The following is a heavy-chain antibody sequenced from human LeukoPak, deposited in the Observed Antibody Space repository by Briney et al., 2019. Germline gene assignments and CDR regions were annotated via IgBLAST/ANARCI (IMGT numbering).Heavy chain of an antibody. V-gene: IGHV4-4*02. CDR2: ISLRGYT. Sequence: SETLSLTCAVSGGSIGSSEWWSWVRQPPGKGLEWIGEISLRGYTNYKPSLNSRVTISADQSRNQLSLKLTSVTAADTAIYYCARTARLPNSWGQGTLVTVSS. CDR1: GGSIGSSEW. J-gene: IGHJ4*02. CDR3: ARTARLPNS. D-gene: IGHD6-25*01.